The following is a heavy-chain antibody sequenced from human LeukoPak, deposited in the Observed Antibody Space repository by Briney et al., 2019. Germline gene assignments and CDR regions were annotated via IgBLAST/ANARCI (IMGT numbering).Heavy chain of an antibody. CDR3: AKALYSGYDTSYYGMDV. CDR1: GFTFSSYG. D-gene: IGHD5-12*01. V-gene: IGHV3-23*01. J-gene: IGHJ6*04. CDR2: ISGSGGST. Sequence: PGGSLRLSCAASGFTFSSYGMSWVRQAPGKGLEWVSAISGSGGSTYCADSVKGRFTISRDNSKNTLYLQMNSLRAEDTAVYYCAKALYSGYDTSYYGMDVWGKGTTVTVSS.